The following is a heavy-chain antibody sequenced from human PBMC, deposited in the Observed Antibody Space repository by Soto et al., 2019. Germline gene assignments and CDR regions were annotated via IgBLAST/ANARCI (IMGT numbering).Heavy chain of an antibody. J-gene: IGHJ4*02. D-gene: IGHD3-22*01. V-gene: IGHV4-30-2*01. CDR3: ARDIEYYYDSSGYYHREFDY. CDR2: IYHSGST. Sequence: PSETLSLTCAVSGGSISSGGYSWSWIRQPPGKGLEWIGYIYHSGSTYYNPSLKSRVTISVDTSKNQFSLKLSSVTAADTAVYYCARDIEYYYDSSGYYHREFDYWGQGTLVTVSS. CDR1: GGSISSGGYS.